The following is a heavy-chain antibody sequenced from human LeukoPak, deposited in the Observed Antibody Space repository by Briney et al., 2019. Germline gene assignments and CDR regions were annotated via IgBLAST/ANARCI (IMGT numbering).Heavy chain of an antibody. CDR2: INHSGST. Sequence: SETLSLTCAVYGGSFSGYYWSWIRQPPGKGLEWIGEINHSGSTNYNPSLKSRVTISVDTSKNQFSLKLSSVTAADTAVYYCARFRMRGATIDYWGQGTLVTVSS. V-gene: IGHV4-34*01. J-gene: IGHJ4*02. CDR3: ARFRMRGATIDY. CDR1: GGSFSGYY. D-gene: IGHD5-12*01.